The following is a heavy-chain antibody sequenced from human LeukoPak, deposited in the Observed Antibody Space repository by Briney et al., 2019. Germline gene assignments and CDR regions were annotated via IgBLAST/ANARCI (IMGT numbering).Heavy chain of an antibody. Sequence: GGSLRLSCAASGFTFSTYGMHWVRQAPGKGLEYVSAISTNGGGSYYADSVKGRFTISRDNSKNTLYLQMSSLRAEDTAVYYCAYSGADSWGQGTLVTVSS. CDR3: AYSGADS. D-gene: IGHD1-26*01. CDR1: GFTFSTYG. J-gene: IGHJ4*02. V-gene: IGHV3-64D*09. CDR2: ISTNGGGS.